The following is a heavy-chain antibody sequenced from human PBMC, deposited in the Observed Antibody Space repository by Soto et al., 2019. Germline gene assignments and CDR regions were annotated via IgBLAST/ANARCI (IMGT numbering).Heavy chain of an antibody. CDR2: ISYDGSNK. D-gene: IGHD2-2*01. J-gene: IGHJ4*02. CDR3: GRCTSTSCHLGSDY. V-gene: IGHV3-30-3*01. CDR1: GSIFSSYA. Sequence: GGSLRLSCAASGSIFSSYAMNWVRQAPGKGLEWVALISYDGSNKYYADSVKGRFTISRDSSKNTLYLQMNSLRAADTAVYYCGRCTSTSCHLGSDYWSQGTLVTVSS.